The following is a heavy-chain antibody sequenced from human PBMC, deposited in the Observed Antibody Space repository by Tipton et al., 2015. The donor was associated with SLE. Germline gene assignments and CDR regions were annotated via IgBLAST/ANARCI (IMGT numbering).Heavy chain of an antibody. CDR2: INHGGST. V-gene: IGHV4-34*01. D-gene: IGHD6-13*01. CDR3: ARDRDSSSWYLDAFDI. Sequence: TLSLTCAVYGGSFSGYYWSWIRQPPGKGLEWIGEINHGGSTNYNPSLKSRVTISVDTSKNQFSLRLSSVTAADTAVYYCARDRDSSSWYLDAFDIWGQGTMVTVSS. J-gene: IGHJ3*02. CDR1: GGSFSGYY.